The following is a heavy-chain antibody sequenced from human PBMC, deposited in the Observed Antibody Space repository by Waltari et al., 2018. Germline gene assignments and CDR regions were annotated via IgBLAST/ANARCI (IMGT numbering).Heavy chain of an antibody. J-gene: IGHJ4*02. CDR2: IHYNGGT. D-gene: IGHD3-3*01. Sequence: QVQLQQWGAGLLKPAETLSLTCAVSGGSFSGYKWTWIRQTPGKGLEWIGHIHYNGGTNYSPSLESRVNISIDTSNRQFSLRLNSLTAADTAVYYCARGGIGVQFLEWLPGDFDNWGQGTLVTVSS. CDR1: GGSFSGYK. CDR3: ARGGIGVQFLEWLPGDFDN. V-gene: IGHV4-34*02.